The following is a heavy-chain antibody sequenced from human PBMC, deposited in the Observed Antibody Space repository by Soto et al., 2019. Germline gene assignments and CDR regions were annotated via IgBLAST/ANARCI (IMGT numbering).Heavy chain of an antibody. D-gene: IGHD6-25*01. J-gene: IGHJ3*01. V-gene: IGHV3-73*01. CDR3: ASRLATPGAARLDPQSDGFDL. CDR2: VRSKTNFYAT. Sequence: GGSPRLSSAASGFNFSASAMHWVRQASGKGLEWLGRVRSKTNFYATTSAASMKGRFTFSRDDSRNTAYLQMNSLKTEDTAVYYCASRLATPGAARLDPQSDGFDLWGQGTMV. CDR1: GFNFSASA.